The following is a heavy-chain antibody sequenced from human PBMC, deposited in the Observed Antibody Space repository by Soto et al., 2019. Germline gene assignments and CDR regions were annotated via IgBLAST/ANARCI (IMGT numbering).Heavy chain of an antibody. CDR3: ARDDYDSSGYYYYYYYGMDV. V-gene: IGHV3-21*01. J-gene: IGHJ6*02. Sequence: PGGSLRLSCAASGFTFSSYSVNWVRQAPGKGLEWVSSISSSSSYIYYADSVKGRFTISRDNAKNSLYLQMNSLRAEDTAVYYCARDDYDSSGYYYYYYYGMDVWGQGTTVTVS. D-gene: IGHD3-22*01. CDR1: GFTFSSYS. CDR2: ISSSSSYI.